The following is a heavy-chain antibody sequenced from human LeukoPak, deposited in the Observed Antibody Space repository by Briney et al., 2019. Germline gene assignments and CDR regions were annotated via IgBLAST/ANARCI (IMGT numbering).Heavy chain of an antibody. CDR3: ARDLYVWGSYRSTYYYYMDV. CDR1: GGSISFYY. D-gene: IGHD3-16*02. Sequence: SETLSLTCSVSGGSISFYYWSWIRQPAGKGLEWIGRIYTSGTTNYNPSLKSRVTMSVDTSKNQFSLKLSSVTAADTAVYYCARDLYVWGSYRSTYYYYMDVWGKGTTVTVSS. V-gene: IGHV4-4*07. CDR2: IYTSGTT. J-gene: IGHJ6*03.